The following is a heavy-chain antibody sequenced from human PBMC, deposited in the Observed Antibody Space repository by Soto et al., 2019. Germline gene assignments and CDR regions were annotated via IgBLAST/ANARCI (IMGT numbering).Heavy chain of an antibody. V-gene: IGHV1-69*13. CDR1: GGTFSSYA. CDR3: AGLSGIAVAGTLGDYGY. D-gene: IGHD6-19*01. J-gene: IGHJ4*02. CDR2: IIPIFGTA. Sequence: SVNVSCKASGGTFSSYAISWVRQAPGQGLEWMGGIIPIFGTANYAQKFQGRVTITADESTSTAYMELSSLRSEDTAVYYCAGLSGIAVAGTLGDYGYWGQGTLVTVSS.